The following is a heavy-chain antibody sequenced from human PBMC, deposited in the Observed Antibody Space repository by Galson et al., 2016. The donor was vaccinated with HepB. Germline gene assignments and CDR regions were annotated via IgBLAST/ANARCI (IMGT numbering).Heavy chain of an antibody. J-gene: IGHJ6*02. D-gene: IGHD6-13*01. V-gene: IGHV3-33*01. CDR3: ARGRRQLVGEYYYYGMDV. Sequence: SLRLSCAASGFTFSSYGMHWVRQAPGKGLEWVAVIWYDGSNKYYADSVKGRFTISRDNSKNTLYLQMNSLRAEDTAVYYCARGRRQLVGEYYYYGMDVWGQGTTVTVSS. CDR2: IWYDGSNK. CDR1: GFTFSSYG.